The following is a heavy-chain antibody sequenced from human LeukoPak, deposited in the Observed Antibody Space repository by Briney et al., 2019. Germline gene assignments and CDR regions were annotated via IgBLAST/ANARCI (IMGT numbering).Heavy chain of an antibody. D-gene: IGHD1-1*01. Sequence: PGGSLRLSCAASGFTFDDYGMSWVRQAPGKGLEWVSGINWNGGSTGYADSVKGRFTISRDNAKNSLYLQMNSLRAEDTALYYCARERSDTTKGVFDYWGQGTLVTVSS. V-gene: IGHV3-20*04. J-gene: IGHJ4*02. CDR2: INWNGGST. CDR3: ARERSDTTKGVFDY. CDR1: GFTFDDYG.